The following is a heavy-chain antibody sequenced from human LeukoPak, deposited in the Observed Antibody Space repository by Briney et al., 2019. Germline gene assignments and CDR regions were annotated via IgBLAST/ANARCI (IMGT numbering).Heavy chain of an antibody. J-gene: IGHJ3*02. D-gene: IGHD3-22*01. Sequence: SETLSLTCTVSGGSISSYYWSWIRQPPGKGLEWIGYIYYSGSTNYNPSLKSRVTISVDTSKNQFSLKLSSVTAADTAVYYCARVWDYYDSSGYYRRGDAFDTWGQGTMVTVSS. CDR3: ARVWDYYDSSGYYRRGDAFDT. CDR2: IYYSGST. V-gene: IGHV4-59*01. CDR1: GGSISSYY.